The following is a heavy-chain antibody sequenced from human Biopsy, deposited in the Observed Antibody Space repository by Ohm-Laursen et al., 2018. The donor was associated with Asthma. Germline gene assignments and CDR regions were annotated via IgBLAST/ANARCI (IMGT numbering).Heavy chain of an antibody. J-gene: IGHJ4*02. Sequence: SLRLSCSASGFTFGDYWMSWVRQVPGKGLEWVEVISFDGSNEDYADSVKGRFTISRDNSKNTLFLEMNSLRPEDTAVYYCAKELFPGWELRRGPDSWGQGTLVTVSS. V-gene: IGHV3-30*18. CDR2: ISFDGSNE. CDR3: AKELFPGWELRRGPDS. D-gene: IGHD1-26*01. CDR1: GFTFGDYW.